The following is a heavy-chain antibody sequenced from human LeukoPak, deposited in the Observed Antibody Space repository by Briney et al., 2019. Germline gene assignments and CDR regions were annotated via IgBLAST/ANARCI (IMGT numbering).Heavy chain of an antibody. J-gene: IGHJ6*03. CDR1: GYTFTSYD. CDR2: MNPNSGNT. D-gene: IGHD3-3*01. V-gene: IGHV1-8*03. Sequence: ASVKVSCKASGYTFTSYDINWVRQATGQGLEWMGWMNPNSGNTGYAQKFQGRVAITRNTSISTAYMELSSLRSEDTAVYYCARTTPGGLRFLERFYYMDVWGKGTTVTVSS. CDR3: ARTTPGGLRFLERFYYMDV.